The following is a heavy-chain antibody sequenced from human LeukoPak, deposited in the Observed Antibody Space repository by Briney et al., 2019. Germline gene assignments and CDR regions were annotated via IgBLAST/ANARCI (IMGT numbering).Heavy chain of an antibody. Sequence: PSETLSLTCTVSGGSISSSYYYWGWVRQSPGQGLEWIGSIVSGGSTYHNPSLKSRITMSIDTSNNQFSLKLSFVTAADTAIYYCVRDYGHFVQGNWGQGTLVTVSS. D-gene: IGHD4-17*01. V-gene: IGHV4-39*02. CDR3: VRDYGHFVQGN. CDR1: GGSISSSYYY. J-gene: IGHJ4*02. CDR2: IVSGGST.